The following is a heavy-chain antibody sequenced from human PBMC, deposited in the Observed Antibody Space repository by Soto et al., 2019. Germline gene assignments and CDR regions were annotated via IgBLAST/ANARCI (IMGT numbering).Heavy chain of an antibody. Sequence: EVQLVESGGGLVKPGGSLRLSCAASGFTFSSYSMNWVRQAPGKGLEWVSSISSSSSYIYYADSVKGRFTISRDNAKNSLYLQMNSLRAEDTAVYYCARDVVVAVAGHYWGQGTLVTVSS. V-gene: IGHV3-21*01. CDR2: ISSSSSYI. J-gene: IGHJ4*02. D-gene: IGHD6-19*01. CDR1: GFTFSSYS. CDR3: ARDVVVAVAGHY.